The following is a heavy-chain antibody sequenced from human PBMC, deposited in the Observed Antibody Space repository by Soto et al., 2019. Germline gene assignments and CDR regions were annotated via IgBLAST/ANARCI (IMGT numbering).Heavy chain of an antibody. Sequence: SETLSLTCTVSGGSISSSSYYWCWIRHPPGKGLEWIGSIYYSGSTYYNPSLKSRVTISVDTSKNQFSLKLSSVTAADTAVYYCARRIVGGTFTSYFDYWGQGTLVTVSS. CDR3: ARRIVGGTFTSYFDY. J-gene: IGHJ4*02. V-gene: IGHV4-39*01. D-gene: IGHD1-26*01. CDR2: IYYSGST. CDR1: GGSISSSSYY.